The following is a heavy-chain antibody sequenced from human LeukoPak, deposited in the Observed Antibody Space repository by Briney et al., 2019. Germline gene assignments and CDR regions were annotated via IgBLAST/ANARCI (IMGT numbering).Heavy chain of an antibody. CDR3: ASPAWIQLWSDAFDI. CDR2: IIPIFGTA. CDR1: GGTFSSYA. D-gene: IGHD5-18*01. J-gene: IGHJ3*02. V-gene: IGHV1-69*05. Sequence: SVKVSCKASGGTFSSYAISWVRQAPGQGLEWMGGIIPIFGTANYAQKFQGRVTITTDESTSTAYMELSSLRSEDTAVYYCASPAWIQLWSDAFDIWGQGTMVTVSS.